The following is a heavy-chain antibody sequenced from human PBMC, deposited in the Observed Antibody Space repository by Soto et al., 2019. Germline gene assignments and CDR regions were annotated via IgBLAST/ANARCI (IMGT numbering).Heavy chain of an antibody. D-gene: IGHD1-26*01. J-gene: IGHJ4*02. CDR3: ARDKQEESYSFDY. V-gene: IGHV1-69*04. Sequence: SVKVSCKASGGTFSTYIINWVRQAPAQGLEWMGRIIPILGIANYAQKFQGRVTITADKSTSTAYMELSSLRSEDTAVYYCARDKQEESYSFDYWGQGTLVTVSS. CDR1: GGTFSTYI. CDR2: IIPILGIA.